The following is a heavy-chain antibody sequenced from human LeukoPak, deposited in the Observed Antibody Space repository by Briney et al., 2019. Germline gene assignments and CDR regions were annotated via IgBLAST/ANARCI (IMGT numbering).Heavy chain of an antibody. J-gene: IGHJ6*04. V-gene: IGHV3-23*01. Sequence: GGSLRLSCAASGFTFSNYAMSWVRQAPGKGLEWVSGISGSGGSTDYADSVKGRFTISRDNSKNTLYLQMNSLRAEDTAVHYCAGYRSGGSCFRAHYYYYYGLDVWGKGTTVTVSS. CDR2: ISGSGGST. CDR3: AGYRSGGSCFRAHYYYYYGLDV. CDR1: GFTFSNYA. D-gene: IGHD2-15*01.